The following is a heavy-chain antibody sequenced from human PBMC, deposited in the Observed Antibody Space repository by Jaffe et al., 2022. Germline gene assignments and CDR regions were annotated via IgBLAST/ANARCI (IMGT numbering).Heavy chain of an antibody. CDR3: ARDGGQEGPLNDAFDI. D-gene: IGHD2-15*01. CDR2: IYSGGST. V-gene: IGHV3-66*02. J-gene: IGHJ3*02. CDR1: GFTVSSNY. Sequence: EVQLVESGGGLVQPGGSLRLSCAASGFTVSSNYMSWVRQAPGKGLEWVSVIYSGGSTYYADSVKGRFTISRDNSKNTLYLQMNSLRAEDTAVYYCARDGGQEGPLNDAFDIWGQGTMVTVSS.